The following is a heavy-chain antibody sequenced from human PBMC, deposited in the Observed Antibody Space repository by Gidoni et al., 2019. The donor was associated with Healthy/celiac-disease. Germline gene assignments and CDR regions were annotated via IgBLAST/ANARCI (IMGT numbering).Heavy chain of an antibody. V-gene: IGHV4-34*01. Sequence: QVQLQQWGAGLLKPSETLSLTCAVYGGSFSGYYWSWIRQPPGKGLEWIGEINHSGSTNYNPSLKSRVTISVDTSKNQFSLKLSSVTAADTAVYYCARARALPDYYDSSGYQKWHRDYYYGMDVWGQGTTVTVSS. J-gene: IGHJ6*02. CDR2: INHSGST. D-gene: IGHD3-22*01. CDR1: GGSFSGYY. CDR3: ARARALPDYYDSSGYQKWHRDYYYGMDV.